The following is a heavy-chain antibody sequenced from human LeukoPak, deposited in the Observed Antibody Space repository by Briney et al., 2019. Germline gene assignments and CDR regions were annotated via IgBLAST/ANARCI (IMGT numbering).Heavy chain of an antibody. CDR1: GFTFTNYW. Sequence: GGSLRLSCAASGFTFTNYWMHWVRQAPGKGLVWVSRINSDGSSTTYADSVKGRFTISRDNAKNTLYLQMNSLRAEDTAVYYCAKEEWLLAVYFDYWGQGTLVTVSS. CDR3: AKEEWLLAVYFDY. D-gene: IGHD3-3*01. CDR2: INSDGSST. V-gene: IGHV3-74*01. J-gene: IGHJ4*02.